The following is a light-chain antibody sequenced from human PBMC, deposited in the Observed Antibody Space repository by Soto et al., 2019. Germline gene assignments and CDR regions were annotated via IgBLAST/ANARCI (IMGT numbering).Light chain of an antibody. CDR1: SSDVGSCKY. J-gene: IGLJ2*01. CDR3: SSYADSSNLEVV. V-gene: IGLV2-8*01. CDR2: EVI. Sequence: QAVVTQPPSASGSPGQSVTISCTGTSSDVGSCKYVSWYQQHPGKAPKLIIYEVIKRPSGVPDRFSGSKSGNTASLTVSGLQAEDEADYYCSSYADSSNLEVVFGGGTKVTVL.